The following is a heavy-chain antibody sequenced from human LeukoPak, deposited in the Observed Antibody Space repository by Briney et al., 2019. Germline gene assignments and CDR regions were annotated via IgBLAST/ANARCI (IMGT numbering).Heavy chain of an antibody. CDR3: ARTSYGDYEGY. Sequence: PGGSLRLSCAASGFTFSSYAMSWVRQAPGKGLEWVSAISGSDGSTYHADSVKGRFTTSRDKSKNTFFLQMNSLRVEDTAVYYCARTSYGDYEGYWGQGTLVTVSS. J-gene: IGHJ4*02. D-gene: IGHD4-17*01. CDR2: ISGSDGST. V-gene: IGHV3-23*01. CDR1: GFTFSSYA.